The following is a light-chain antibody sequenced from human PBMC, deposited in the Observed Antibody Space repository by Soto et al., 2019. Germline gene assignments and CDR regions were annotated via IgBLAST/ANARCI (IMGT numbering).Light chain of an antibody. J-gene: IGKJ1*01. Sequence: EIVMTQSPATLSVSPGERATLSCRASQSVSSNLAWYQQKPGQAPRLLIYGASTRATGIAARFSGSGSGTEFTLTISSLQSEDFAVYYCQQDNNWTKTFGQGTKV. CDR1: QSVSSN. CDR3: QQDNNWTKT. V-gene: IGKV3-15*01. CDR2: GAS.